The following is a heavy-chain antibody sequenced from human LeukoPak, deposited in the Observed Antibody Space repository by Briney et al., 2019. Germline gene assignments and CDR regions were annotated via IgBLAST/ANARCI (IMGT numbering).Heavy chain of an antibody. CDR3: ARDWGTYDILTWVTADY. V-gene: IGHV1-18*01. CDR2: ISAYNGNT. Sequence: ASVKVSCKASGYTFTSYGISWVRQAPGQGLEWMRWISAYNGNTNYAQKLQGRVTMTTDTSTSTAYMELRSLRSDDTAVYYCARDWGTYDILTWVTADYWGQGTLVTVSS. D-gene: IGHD3-9*01. J-gene: IGHJ4*02. CDR1: GYTFTSYG.